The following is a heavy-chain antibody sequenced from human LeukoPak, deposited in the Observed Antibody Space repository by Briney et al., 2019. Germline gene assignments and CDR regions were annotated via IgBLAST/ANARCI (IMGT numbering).Heavy chain of an antibody. CDR3: VVGHNYFDY. CDR2: IYYSGSI. D-gene: IGHD2-15*01. CDR1: GGSISSYY. J-gene: IGHJ4*02. V-gene: IGHV4-59*01. Sequence: SETLSLTCSVSGGSISSYYWSWIRQPPGKGLEWIGYIYYSGSINYNPSLKSRVTISVGTFKNQLSLKLSSVTAADTAVYYCVVGHNYFDYWGQGTLVTVSS.